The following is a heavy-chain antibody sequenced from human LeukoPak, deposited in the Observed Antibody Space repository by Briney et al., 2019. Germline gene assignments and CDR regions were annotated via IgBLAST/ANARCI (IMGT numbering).Heavy chain of an antibody. D-gene: IGHD3-22*01. Sequence: SETLSLTCTVAGGSISSGSYYWSWIRQPAGKGLEWIGRIYTSGSTNYNPSLKSRVTISVDTSKNQFSLKLSSVTAADTAVYYCAREDSSGYYYGRLDYWGQGTLVTVSS. CDR1: GGSISSGSYY. CDR2: IYTSGST. J-gene: IGHJ4*02. V-gene: IGHV4-61*02. CDR3: AREDSSGYYYGRLDY.